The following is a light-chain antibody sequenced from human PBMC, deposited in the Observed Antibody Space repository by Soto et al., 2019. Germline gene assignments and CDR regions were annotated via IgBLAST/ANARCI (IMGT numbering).Light chain of an antibody. V-gene: IGKV3-20*01. Sequence: EIVLTQSPGTLSLSPGERATLSCRASQSVSSSYLAWYQQKPGQAPRLLIYGASSRATGIPDRFSGSGSGTDFTLTISRLEPEGVTVYYCQQYGSHQAFGGVTKVEIK. CDR1: QSVSSSY. J-gene: IGKJ4*01. CDR2: GAS. CDR3: QQYGSHQA.